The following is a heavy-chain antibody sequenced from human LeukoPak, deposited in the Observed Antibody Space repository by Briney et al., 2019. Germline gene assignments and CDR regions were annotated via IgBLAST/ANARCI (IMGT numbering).Heavy chain of an antibody. CDR2: INHSGST. CDR3: AREGFGDYSGNAFDI. D-gene: IGHD3-10*01. Sequence: TSETLSLTCAVYGGSFSGYYWSWIRQPPGKGLEWIGEINHSGSTNYNPSLKSRVTISVDTSKNQFSLKLSSVTAADTAVYYCAREGFGDYSGNAFDIWGQGTMVTVSS. V-gene: IGHV4-34*01. J-gene: IGHJ3*02. CDR1: GGSFSGYY.